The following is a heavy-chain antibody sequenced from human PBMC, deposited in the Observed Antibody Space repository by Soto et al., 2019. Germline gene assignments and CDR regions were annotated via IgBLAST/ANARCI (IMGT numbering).Heavy chain of an antibody. Sequence: SQTLSLTCAISGDSVSSNSAVWNWIRQSPSRGLEWLGRTYYRAKWYIDYAVSVKSRITINPDTSKNQFPLQLNSVTPEDTAVYYWARRSGSPRYFDHWGQGALVTVSS. J-gene: IGHJ4*02. CDR1: GDSVSSNSAV. CDR3: ARRSGSPRYFDH. V-gene: IGHV6-1*01. CDR2: TYYRAKWYI. D-gene: IGHD3-10*01.